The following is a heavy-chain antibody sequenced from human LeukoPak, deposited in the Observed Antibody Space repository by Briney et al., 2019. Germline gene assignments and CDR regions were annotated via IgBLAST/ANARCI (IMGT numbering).Heavy chain of an antibody. CDR3: ARGRLGDFWSGYYNQYFDY. D-gene: IGHD3-3*01. CDR1: GFTFSSYS. V-gene: IGHV3-48*01. J-gene: IGHJ4*02. CDR2: ISSSSSTI. Sequence: PGGSLRLSCAASGFTFSSYSMNWVRQAPGKGLEWVSYISSSSSTIYYADSVKGRFTISRDNAKNSLYLQMNSLRAEDTAVYYCARGRLGDFWSGYYNQYFDYWGQGTLVTVSS.